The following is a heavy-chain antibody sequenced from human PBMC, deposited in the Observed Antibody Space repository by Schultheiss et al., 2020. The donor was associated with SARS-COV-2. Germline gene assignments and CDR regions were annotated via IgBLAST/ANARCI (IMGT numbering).Heavy chain of an antibody. V-gene: IGHV1-69*04. Sequence: SVKVSCKASGGTFSSYAISWVRQAPGQGLEWMGRIIPILGIANYAQKFQGRVTITADKSTSTAYMELSSLRSEDTAVYYCARASCSSTCCSTNWFDPWGQGTLVTVSS. CDR1: GGTFSSYA. CDR3: ARASCSSTCCSTNWFDP. D-gene: IGHD2-2*01. CDR2: IIPILGIA. J-gene: IGHJ5*02.